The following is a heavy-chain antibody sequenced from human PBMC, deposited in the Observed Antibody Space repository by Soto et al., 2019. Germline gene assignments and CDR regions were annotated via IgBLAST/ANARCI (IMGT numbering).Heavy chain of an antibody. Sequence: QVQLVQSGAEERKPGASVKLSCRASGYTFISYAIHWVRQAPGQRLEWMGWVNPATGHTEYSQKFQGRVTITRDTTSETGFRGLGSLGSEDTAGYYCARGGWVLDRWGQGTLVTVSS. V-gene: IGHV1-3*05. CDR2: VNPATGHT. D-gene: IGHD2-15*01. CDR1: GYTFISYA. CDR3: ARGGWVLDR. J-gene: IGHJ5*02.